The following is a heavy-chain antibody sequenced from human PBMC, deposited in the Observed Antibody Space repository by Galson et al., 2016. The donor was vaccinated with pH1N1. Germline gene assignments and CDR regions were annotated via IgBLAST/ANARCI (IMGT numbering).Heavy chain of an antibody. D-gene: IGHD7-27*01. CDR2: IDPSNGGT. CDR3: ISDLGRRRDY. Sequence: SVKVSCKASGYTFTREYIHWVRQAPGQGLEWMGVIDPSNGGTTYSQNFQGLVTMTRDTSTNTVYMELSGLKSEDTAVYFCISDLGRRRDYRGQGTLVTVSS. CDR1: GYTFTREY. J-gene: IGHJ4*02. V-gene: IGHV1-46*01.